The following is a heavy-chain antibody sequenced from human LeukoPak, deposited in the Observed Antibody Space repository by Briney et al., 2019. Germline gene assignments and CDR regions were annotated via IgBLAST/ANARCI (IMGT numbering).Heavy chain of an antibody. CDR1: GFIFSTYG. V-gene: IGHV3-30*02. CDR2: IRHDGSIK. CDR3: AKDSLADIDY. J-gene: IGHJ4*02. Sequence: GGSLRLSCAASGFIFSTYGMYWVRQAPGKGLEWVAFIRHDGSIKNYADSVKGRSTISRDNSKNTLYLQMNSLRAEDAAVYYCAKDSLADIDYWGQGTLVTVSP. D-gene: IGHD3-16*01.